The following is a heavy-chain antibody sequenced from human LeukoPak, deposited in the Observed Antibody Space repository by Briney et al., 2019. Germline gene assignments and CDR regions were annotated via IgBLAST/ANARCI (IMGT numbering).Heavy chain of an antibody. D-gene: IGHD5-12*01. Sequence: GGSLRLSCAASGFTFTNYWMSWVRQAPGKGLVWVSRIDSDGSSTTYADSVKGRFTISRDNAKNTLYLQMNSLRAEDTAVYYCARKGISGSYYFDSWGQGTLVTVSS. CDR2: IDSDGSST. CDR3: ARKGISGSYYFDS. J-gene: IGHJ4*02. CDR1: GFTFTNYW. V-gene: IGHV3-74*01.